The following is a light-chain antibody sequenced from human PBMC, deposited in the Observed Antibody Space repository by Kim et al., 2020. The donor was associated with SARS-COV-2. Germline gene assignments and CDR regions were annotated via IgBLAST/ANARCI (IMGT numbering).Light chain of an antibody. CDR1: SSDVGGYGL. J-gene: IGLJ3*02. CDR3: CSYAGSYTWV. CDR2: DVN. Sequence: HSALTQPRSVSGSPGQSVTISCTGTSSDVGGYGLVSWYQQLPGKAPTLMIYDVNTRPSGVPDRFSGSKSGNTASLTISGLQAEDEADYYCCSYAGSYTWVFGGGTQLTVL. V-gene: IGLV2-11*01.